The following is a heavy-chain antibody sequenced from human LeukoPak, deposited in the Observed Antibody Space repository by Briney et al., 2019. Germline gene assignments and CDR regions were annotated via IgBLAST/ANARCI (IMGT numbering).Heavy chain of an antibody. V-gene: IGHV4-4*09. Sequence: SETLSLTCTVSGGSINSDYWSWLRQPPGKGLEWIGYIYTSGNTNYNPSLKSRVTISVDTSKNQFSLKLSSVTAADTAVYYCARSPYYYGSGPSYYYMDVWGKGTTVTVSS. J-gene: IGHJ6*03. D-gene: IGHD3-10*01. CDR2: IYTSGNT. CDR1: GGSINSDY. CDR3: ARSPYYYGSGPSYYYMDV.